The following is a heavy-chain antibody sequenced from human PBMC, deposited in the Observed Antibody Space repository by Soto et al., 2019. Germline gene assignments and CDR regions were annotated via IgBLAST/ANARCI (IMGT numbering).Heavy chain of an antibody. J-gene: IGHJ4*02. V-gene: IGHV4-4*02. CDR3: ARDGGDYDNYFDY. D-gene: IGHD4-17*01. CDR1: GGSISSSNW. Sequence: SETLSLTCAVSGGSISSSNWWSWVRQPPGKGLEWIGEIYHSGSTNYNPSLKSRVTISVDKSKNQFSLKLSSVTAADTAVYYCARDGGDYDNYFDYWGQGTLVTVSS. CDR2: IYHSGST.